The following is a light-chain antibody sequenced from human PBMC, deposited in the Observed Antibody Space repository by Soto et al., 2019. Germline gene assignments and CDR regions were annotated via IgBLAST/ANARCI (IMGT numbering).Light chain of an antibody. Sequence: EIVMTQSPATLSLSPGERAALSCRASQSINSELAWNQQKPGQPPRLLIYGASTRATGVPARFTGSESGSEFTLTISGLQSEDFAVYYCQQGHNWPLTVGQGPRLEI. CDR3: QQGHNWPLT. V-gene: IGKV3-15*01. CDR1: QSINSE. J-gene: IGKJ2*01. CDR2: GAS.